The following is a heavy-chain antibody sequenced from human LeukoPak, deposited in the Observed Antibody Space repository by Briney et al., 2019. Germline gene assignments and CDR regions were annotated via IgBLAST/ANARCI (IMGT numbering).Heavy chain of an antibody. CDR1: GGSISSYY. CDR2: IYYSGST. J-gene: IGHJ6*02. CDR3: ARFYGDYPLYYYYYYGMDV. D-gene: IGHD4-17*01. V-gene: IGHV4-59*01. Sequence: PSETLSLTCTVSGGSISSYYWSWIRQPPGKGLEWIGYIYYSGSTNYNPSLKSRVTISVDTSKNQFSLKLSSVTAADTAVYYCARFYGDYPLYYYYYYGMDVWGQGTTVTVSS.